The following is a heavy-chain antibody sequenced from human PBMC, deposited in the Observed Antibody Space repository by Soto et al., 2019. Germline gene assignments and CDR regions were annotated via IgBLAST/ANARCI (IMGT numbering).Heavy chain of an antibody. J-gene: IGHJ4*02. D-gene: IGHD3-10*01. Sequence: EVQLVESGGGLVQPGGSLRLSCAASGFTFSSYDMHWVRQATGQGLEWVSAIGTAGDTYYPGSVKGRFTISRENAKNSLYLQMNSLRAGDTAVYYCARGRLWFGELLSPFDYWGQGTLVTVSS. CDR3: ARGRLWFGELLSPFDY. CDR1: GFTFSSYD. CDR2: IGTAGDT. V-gene: IGHV3-13*01.